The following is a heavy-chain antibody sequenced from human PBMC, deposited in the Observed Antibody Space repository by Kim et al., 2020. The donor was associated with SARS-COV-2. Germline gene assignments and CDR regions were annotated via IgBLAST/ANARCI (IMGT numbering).Heavy chain of an antibody. CDR2: ISYDGSNK. Sequence: GGSLRLSCAASGFTFSSYGMHWVRQAPGKGLEWVAVISYDGSNKYYADSVKGRFTISRDNSKNTLYLQMNSLRAEDTAVYYCAKDRGSSSWYEVYGMDVWGQGTTVTVSS. J-gene: IGHJ6*02. D-gene: IGHD6-13*01. CDR1: GFTFSSYG. CDR3: AKDRGSSSWYEVYGMDV. V-gene: IGHV3-30*18.